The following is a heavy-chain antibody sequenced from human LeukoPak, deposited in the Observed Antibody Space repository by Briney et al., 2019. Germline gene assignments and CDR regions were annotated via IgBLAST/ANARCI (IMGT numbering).Heavy chain of an antibody. CDR3: AKGGRAAADHYYYGMDV. J-gene: IGHJ6*02. CDR1: GFTFSSYA. Sequence: GGSLRLSCAASGFTFSSYAMSWVRQAPGKGLEWVSAISGSGGSTYHADSVKGRFTISRDNSKNTLYLQMNSLRAEDTAVYYCAKGGRAAADHYYYGMDVWGQGTTVTVSS. CDR2: ISGSGGST. V-gene: IGHV3-23*01. D-gene: IGHD6-13*01.